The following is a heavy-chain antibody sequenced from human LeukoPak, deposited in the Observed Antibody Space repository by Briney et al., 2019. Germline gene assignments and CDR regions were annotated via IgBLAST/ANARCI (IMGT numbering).Heavy chain of an antibody. CDR1: GGSISSGDYY. Sequence: ASETLSLTCTVSGGSISSGDYYWSWIRQPPGKGLEWIGYIYYSGSTYYNPSLKSRVTISVDTSKNQFSLKLSSVTAADTAVYYCAREIQGRWLQFGYYYYGMDVWGQGTTVTVSS. CDR3: AREIQGRWLQFGYYYYGMDV. D-gene: IGHD5-24*01. CDR2: IYYSGST. J-gene: IGHJ6*02. V-gene: IGHV4-30-4*01.